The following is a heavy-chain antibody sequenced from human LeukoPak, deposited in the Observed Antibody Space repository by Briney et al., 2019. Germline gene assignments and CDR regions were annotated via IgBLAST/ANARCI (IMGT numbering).Heavy chain of an antibody. CDR2: ISSSSSYI. CDR1: GFTFTSYS. CDR3: ARGYCSSTSCSMTGTAPFDY. Sequence: GGSLRLSCAASGFTFTSYSMNWVRQAPGKGLEWVSSISSSSSYIYYADSVEGRFTISRDNAKNSLYLQMNSLRAEDTAVYYCARGYCSSTSCSMTGTAPFDYWGQGTLVTVSS. V-gene: IGHV3-21*01. D-gene: IGHD2-2*01. J-gene: IGHJ4*02.